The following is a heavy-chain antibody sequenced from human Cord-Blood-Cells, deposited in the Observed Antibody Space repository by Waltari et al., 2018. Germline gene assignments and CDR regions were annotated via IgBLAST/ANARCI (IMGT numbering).Heavy chain of an antibody. J-gene: IGHJ3*02. Sequence: PSETLSLTCAVYGGSFSGYYWSWIRQPPGKGLEWIGEINHSGSTNYNPSLKSRVTISVDTSKNQFSLKLSSVTAADTAVYYCARGWREDAFDIWGQGTMVTVSS. CDR3: ARGWREDAFDI. CDR2: INHSGST. V-gene: IGHV4-34*01. CDR1: GGSFSGYY.